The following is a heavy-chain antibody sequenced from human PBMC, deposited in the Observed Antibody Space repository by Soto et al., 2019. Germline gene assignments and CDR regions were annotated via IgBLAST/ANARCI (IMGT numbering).Heavy chain of an antibody. CDR1: GGTFSSYA. CDR3: AGRAPGIAVAVYYYYYGMDV. CDR2: IIPIFGTA. Sequence: QVQLVQSGAEVKKPGSSVKVSCKASGGTFSSYAISWVRQAPGQGLEWMGGIIPIFGTANNSQKFQGRVTITADESTSTAYMELSSLRSEDTAVYYCAGRAPGIAVAVYYYYYGMDVWGQGTTVTVSS. J-gene: IGHJ6*02. V-gene: IGHV1-69*01. D-gene: IGHD6-19*01.